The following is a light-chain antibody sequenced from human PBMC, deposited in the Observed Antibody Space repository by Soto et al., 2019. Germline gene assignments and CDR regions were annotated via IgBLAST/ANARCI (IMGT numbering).Light chain of an antibody. J-gene: IGLJ2*01. CDR3: PVWYRSSAHVV. V-gene: IGLV3-21*04. CDR1: NIGSKS. Sequence: SYELTQPPSVSVAPGKTARITCGGNNIGSKSVLWYQQKPGQAPVLVIYYDSDRPSGIPERFSGSNSGNTATLTISRVEAGDVTDYYFPVWYRSSAHVVFGGGTQLTVL. CDR2: YDS.